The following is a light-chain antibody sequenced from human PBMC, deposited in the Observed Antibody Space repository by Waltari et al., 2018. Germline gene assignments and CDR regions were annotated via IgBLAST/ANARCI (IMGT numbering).Light chain of an antibody. V-gene: IGKV1-16*01. CDR2: RAS. CDR3: QQGYSYPPT. Sequence: DIQMTQSPSSLSASVGDTVTITCQASQGIGNNLNWYQQKPGKAPKLLIYRASSLQSGIPSRFGGSGAGTDFTLTISSLQPEDCATYYCQQGYSYPPTFGQGTKVEIK. J-gene: IGKJ1*01. CDR1: QGIGNN.